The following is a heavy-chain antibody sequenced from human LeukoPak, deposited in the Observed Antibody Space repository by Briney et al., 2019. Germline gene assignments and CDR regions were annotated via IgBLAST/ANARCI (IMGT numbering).Heavy chain of an antibody. CDR3: AKDRYSYGKLYYFDY. CDR2: IRYDGSNK. Sequence: RGSLRLSCAASGFTFSSYGMHWVRQAPGKGLEWVAFIRYDGSNKYYADSVKGRFTISRDNSKNTLYLQMNSLRAEDTAVYYCAKDRYSYGKLYYFDYWGQGTLVTVSS. D-gene: IGHD5-18*01. J-gene: IGHJ4*02. V-gene: IGHV3-30*02. CDR1: GFTFSSYG.